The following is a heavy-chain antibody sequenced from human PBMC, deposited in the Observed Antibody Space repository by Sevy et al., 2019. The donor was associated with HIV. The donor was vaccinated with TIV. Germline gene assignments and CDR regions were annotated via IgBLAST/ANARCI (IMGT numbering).Heavy chain of an antibody. CDR1: GFTFSSYA. D-gene: IGHD3-10*01. V-gene: IGHV3-23*01. CDR3: ATLRSGVLKPPCYFDY. J-gene: IGHJ4*02. Sequence: GGSLRLSCGVSGFTFSSYAMTWVRQPPGKGLEWVSIISGSGATTSYADSVKGGFTISRDNSKNALYLQRNILRAEDTAVYYCATLRSGVLKPPCYFDYWGQGTLVTVSS. CDR2: ISGSGATT.